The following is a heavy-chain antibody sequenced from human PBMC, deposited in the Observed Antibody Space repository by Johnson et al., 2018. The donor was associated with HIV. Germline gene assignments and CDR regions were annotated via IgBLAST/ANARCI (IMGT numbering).Heavy chain of an antibody. CDR2: ISYDGSNQ. J-gene: IGHJ3*02. D-gene: IGHD1-14*01. V-gene: IGHV3-30*04. CDR1: GFTFSSYA. Sequence: QVQLVESGGGVVQPGRSLRLSCAASGFTFSSYAMHWVRQAPGKGLEWVAVISYDGSNQYHADSVKGRFTISRDNSKNTLYLQMNSLRAEDTALYYCATRDPTYRPGVFDIWGLGTMVTVSS. CDR3: ATRDPTYRPGVFDI.